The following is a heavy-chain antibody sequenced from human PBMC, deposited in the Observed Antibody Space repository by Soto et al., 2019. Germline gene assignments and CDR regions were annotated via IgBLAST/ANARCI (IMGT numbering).Heavy chain of an antibody. V-gene: IGHV4-59*01. Sequence: FVTQSLTCTVSGGYISGYYWSWIRQTPGKGLEWIGYIYYSGSTNYNPSLKSRVTISVDTSKDQFSLKLSSVTAADTAVYYCIAEPEWKVHLSAFLGQGTPVTGSS. D-gene: IGHD3-3*01. CDR2: IYYSGST. J-gene: IGHJ6*02. CDR3: IAEPEWKVHLSAF. CDR1: GGYISGYY.